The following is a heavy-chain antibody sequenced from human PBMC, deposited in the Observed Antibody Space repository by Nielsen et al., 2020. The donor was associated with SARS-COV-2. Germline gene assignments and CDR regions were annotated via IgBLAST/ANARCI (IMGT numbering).Heavy chain of an antibody. J-gene: IGHJ6*02. CDR1: GGSISSGDYF. D-gene: IGHD2-8*01. CDR2: ISYSGST. V-gene: IGHV4-30-4*01. Sequence: SETLSLTCTVSGGSISSGDYFWSWIRQPPGKGLEWIGYISYSGSTYYNPSLKSRVDVSVDTSKSQFSLKLSSVTAADTAVYYCARGNTKDHSLDVWGQGTTVTVSS. CDR3: ARGNTKDHSLDV.